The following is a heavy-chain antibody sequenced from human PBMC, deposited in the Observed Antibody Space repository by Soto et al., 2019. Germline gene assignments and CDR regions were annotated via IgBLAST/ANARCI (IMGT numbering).Heavy chain of an antibody. J-gene: IGHJ4*02. D-gene: IGHD2-8*01. Sequence: PSATLSLTCTVSGGSVSNSNYYWGWIRQSPGKGLEWIGSVYYRGRSYSKSSVKSRVTISVDTSKNQFSLNLNYVTASDTAVYYCVSQRTSVLTQAYFDYWGPGALVTVSS. CDR1: GGSVSNSNYY. V-gene: IGHV4-39*01. CDR2: VYYRGRS. CDR3: VSQRTSVLTQAYFDY.